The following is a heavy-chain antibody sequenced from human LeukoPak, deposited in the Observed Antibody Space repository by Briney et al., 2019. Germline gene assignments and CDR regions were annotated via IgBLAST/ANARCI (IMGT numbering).Heavy chain of an antibody. Sequence: GESLKISCKGSGYSFTSYWIGWVRQMPGKGLEWMGIIYPGDSDTRYSLSFQGQVTISADKSISTAYLQWSSLKASDTAMYYCARHHRYFDWPRKMYYFDYWGQGTLVTVSS. D-gene: IGHD3-9*01. CDR2: IYPGDSDT. CDR3: ARHHRYFDWPRKMYYFDY. V-gene: IGHV5-51*01. J-gene: IGHJ4*02. CDR1: GYSFTSYW.